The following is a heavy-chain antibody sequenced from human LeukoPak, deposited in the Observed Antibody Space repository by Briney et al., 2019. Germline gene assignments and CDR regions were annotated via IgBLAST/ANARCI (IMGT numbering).Heavy chain of an antibody. V-gene: IGHV3-23*01. J-gene: IGHJ6*02. D-gene: IGHD5-24*01. CDR3: AKAGRDDAGYYYYGMDV. CDR1: GFTFSRYA. Sequence: GGSLRLSCAASGFTFSRYAMSWVRQAPGKGLEWVSAISGSGGSTYYADSVKGRFTISRDNSKNTLYLQMNSLRAEDTAVYYCAKAGRDDAGYYYYGMDVWGQGTTVTVSS. CDR2: ISGSGGST.